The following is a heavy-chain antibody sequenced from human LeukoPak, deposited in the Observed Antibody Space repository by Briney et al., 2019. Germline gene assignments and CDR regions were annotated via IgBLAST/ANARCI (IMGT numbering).Heavy chain of an antibody. CDR3: AKVRDSSGSFGFDY. Sequence: GGSLRLSCAASGFTFSNYAVSWVRQAPGKGLEWVSAISGSGGSTYYADSVKGRFTISRDNSKNTLYLQMNSLRAEDTAIYYCAKVRDSSGSFGFDYWGQGTLVTVFS. CDR1: GFTFSNYA. D-gene: IGHD6-19*01. J-gene: IGHJ4*02. V-gene: IGHV3-23*01. CDR2: ISGSGGST.